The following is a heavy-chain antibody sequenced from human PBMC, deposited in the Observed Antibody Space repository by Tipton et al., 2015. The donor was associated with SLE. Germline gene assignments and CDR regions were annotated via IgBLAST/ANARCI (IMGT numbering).Heavy chain of an antibody. Sequence: GLVKPSETLSLNCAVSGYSISSDYYWAWIRQPPGKGQEWIGSIHHSGKTYYNPSLKSRVTISVDTSKNQFSLKLTSVTAADTAVYYCARVDSSGWSQAFDIWGQGTMVTVSS. CDR3: ARVDSSGWSQAFDI. V-gene: IGHV4-38-2*01. D-gene: IGHD6-19*01. CDR1: GYSISSDYY. J-gene: IGHJ3*02. CDR2: IHHSGKT.